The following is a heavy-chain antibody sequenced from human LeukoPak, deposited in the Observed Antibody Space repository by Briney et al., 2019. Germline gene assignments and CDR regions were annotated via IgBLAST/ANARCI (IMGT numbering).Heavy chain of an antibody. CDR3: ARDDPGDWGRGAFDI. J-gene: IGHJ3*02. Sequence: SETLSLTCTVSGGSISSSSYYWGWIRQPPGKGLEWIGYIYHSGSTYYNPSLKSRVTISVDRSKNRFSLKLSSVTAADTAVYYCARDDPGDWGRGAFDIWGQGTMVTVSS. V-gene: IGHV4-39*07. CDR1: GGSISSSSYY. D-gene: IGHD3-16*01. CDR2: IYHSGST.